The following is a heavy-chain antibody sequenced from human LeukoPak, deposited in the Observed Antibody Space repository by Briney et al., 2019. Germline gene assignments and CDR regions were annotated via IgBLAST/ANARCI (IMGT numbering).Heavy chain of an antibody. J-gene: IGHJ4*02. CDR3: ARILNYNYCSGGSCYSGPFDY. Sequence: PGGSLRLSCAASGFTFSSYSMNWVRQAPGKGLEWVSYISSSSIYIYYADSVKGRFTVSRDNAKNALFLHMNCMRAEDTAVYYCARILNYNYCSGGSCYSGPFDYWGQGTLVTVSS. CDR1: GFTFSSYS. V-gene: IGHV3-21*01. CDR2: ISSSSIYI. D-gene: IGHD2-15*01.